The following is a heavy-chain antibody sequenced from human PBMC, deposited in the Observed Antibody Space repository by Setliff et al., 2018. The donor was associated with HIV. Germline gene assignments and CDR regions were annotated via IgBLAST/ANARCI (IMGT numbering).Heavy chain of an antibody. D-gene: IGHD3-3*01. CDR2: ISPYNGNT. V-gene: IGHV1-18*01. CDR3: ARVRERIGVTGTDDAFDI. J-gene: IGHJ3*02. CDR1: GYTFTTYG. Sequence: ASVKVSCKSSGYTFTTYGLSWVRQAPGQGLEWMGWISPYNGNTNYAQRFQGRLTMTTDTSTITAYMELRSLRPDDTAVYYCARVRERIGVTGTDDAFDIWGQGTAVTVS.